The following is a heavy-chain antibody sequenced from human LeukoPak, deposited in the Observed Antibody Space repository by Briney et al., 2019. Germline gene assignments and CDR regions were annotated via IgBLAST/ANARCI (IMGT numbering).Heavy chain of an antibody. Sequence: SETLSLTCTVSGGSISSGSYYWSWIRQPAGKGLEWIGRVYTSGSTNYNPSLKSRVTISVDTSKNQFSLKLSSVTAADTAVYYCARRGGFSVFGVVTSNWFDPWGQGTLVTVSS. J-gene: IGHJ5*02. CDR1: GGSISSGSYY. V-gene: IGHV4-61*02. D-gene: IGHD3-3*01. CDR3: ARRGGFSVFGVVTSNWFDP. CDR2: VYTSGST.